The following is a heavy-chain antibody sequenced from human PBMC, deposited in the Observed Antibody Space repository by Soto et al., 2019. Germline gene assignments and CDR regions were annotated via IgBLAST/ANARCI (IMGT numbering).Heavy chain of an antibody. CDR3: ARENWDYGMDV. V-gene: IGHV1-18*04. CDR1: GYTFSSYG. D-gene: IGHD7-27*01. Sequence: QIQLVQSGAEVKKPGASVKVSCKASGYTFSSYGISWVRQAPGQGLEWMGWISVYTGNTKYAQKLQGRVTMTTDTSTSTAYMELRSLRSDDTAVYYCARENWDYGMDVWGQGTRVTVSS. J-gene: IGHJ6*02. CDR2: ISVYTGNT.